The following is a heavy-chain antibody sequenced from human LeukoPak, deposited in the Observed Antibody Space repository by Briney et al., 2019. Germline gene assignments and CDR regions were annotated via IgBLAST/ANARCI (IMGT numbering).Heavy chain of an antibody. V-gene: IGHV4-59*08. CDR3: ARHERDVSLDHAFDI. D-gene: IGHD5-24*01. CDR1: GGSISSYY. Sequence: PSETLSLTCTISGGSISSYYCSWIRQPPGKGLDWIGYIYYSGSTSYNPSLKSRVTILVDTSKNQFSLKLRSVTAADTAVYYCARHERDVSLDHAFDIWGQGTMVTVSS. CDR2: IYYSGST. J-gene: IGHJ3*02.